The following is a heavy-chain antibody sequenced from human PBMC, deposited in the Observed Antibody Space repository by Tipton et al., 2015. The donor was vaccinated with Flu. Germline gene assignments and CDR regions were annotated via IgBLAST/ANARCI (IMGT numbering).Heavy chain of an antibody. D-gene: IGHD2-2*01. Sequence: QLVQSGGEVEKPGASLRVSCKASGYTLTSYPISWVRQAPGQGLEWMGWISGYNGDTNYAQKLQGRVTLTTDASTNTAYMELRSLRSDDTAVYYCARPGGPAAINPFSYFDFWGQGTLVTVSS. CDR1: GYTLTSYP. J-gene: IGHJ4*02. CDR3: ARPGGPAAINPFSYFDF. V-gene: IGHV1-18*04. CDR2: ISGYNGDT.